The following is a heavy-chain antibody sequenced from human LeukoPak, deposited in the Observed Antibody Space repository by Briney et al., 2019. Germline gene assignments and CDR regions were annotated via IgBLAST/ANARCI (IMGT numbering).Heavy chain of an antibody. V-gene: IGHV4-59*01. CDR3: VRFPGSAEYRHYYYMDV. Sequence: PSETLSLTCTVSGGSISSYCWSWIRQPPGKGLEWIGYIFYSGSTNYNPSLKSRVTISVDTSKNQFSLKLSSVTAADTAVYYCVRFPGSAEYRHYYYMDVWGKGTTVTVSS. CDR2: IFYSGST. J-gene: IGHJ6*03. D-gene: IGHD2-15*01. CDR1: GGSISSYC.